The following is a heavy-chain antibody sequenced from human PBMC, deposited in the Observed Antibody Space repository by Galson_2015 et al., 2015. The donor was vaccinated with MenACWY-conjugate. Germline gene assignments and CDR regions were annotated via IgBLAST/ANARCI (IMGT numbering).Heavy chain of an antibody. D-gene: IGHD5-12*01. V-gene: IGHV3-48*04. Sequence: SLRLSCAASGFTFSISSMNWVRQAPGKGLEWVSHISSSSSTIHYADSVKGRFTISRDNAKNSLYLQMNSLRAEDTAVYYCAGDIVTTIYGEDCWGQGTLVTVSS. CDR3: AGDIVTTIYGEDC. CDR2: ISSSSSTI. J-gene: IGHJ4*02. CDR1: GFTFSISS.